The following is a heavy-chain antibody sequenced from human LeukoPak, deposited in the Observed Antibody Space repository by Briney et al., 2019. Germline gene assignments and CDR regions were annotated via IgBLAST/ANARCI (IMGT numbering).Heavy chain of an antibody. J-gene: IGHJ4*02. D-gene: IGHD3-3*01. Sequence: ASVKVSCKASGGTFSSYAISWVRQAPGQGLEWMGGIIPIFGTANYAQKFQGRVTITADESTSTAYMELSSLRSEDTAVYYCARATITIFGVLCGGDCSNYFDYWGQGTLVTVSS. CDR3: ARATITIFGVLCGGDCSNYFDY. V-gene: IGHV1-69*13. CDR1: GGTFSSYA. CDR2: IIPIFGTA.